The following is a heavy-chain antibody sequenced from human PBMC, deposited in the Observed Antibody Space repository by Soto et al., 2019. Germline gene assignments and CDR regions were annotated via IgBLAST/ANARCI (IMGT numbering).Heavy chain of an antibody. CDR3: ARVGSGSYYDFNWFDP. D-gene: IGHD1-26*01. J-gene: IGHJ5*02. CDR2: IYYSGST. CDR1: GGSISAFY. V-gene: IGHV4-59*01. Sequence: SETLSLTCTFSGGSISAFYWSWIRQPPGKGLEWIGHIYYSGSTNYSPSLKSRVTISIDTSKRQFSLKLRSVTAADTAVYYCARVGSGSYYDFNWFDPWGQGKVVTVSS.